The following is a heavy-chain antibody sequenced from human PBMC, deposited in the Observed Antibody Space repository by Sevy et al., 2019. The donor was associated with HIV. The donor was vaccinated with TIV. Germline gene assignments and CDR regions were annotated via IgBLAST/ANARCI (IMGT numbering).Heavy chain of an antibody. J-gene: IGHJ6*02. Sequence: GGSLRLSCAASGFPFSSYGMHWVRQAPGKGLEWVAVISYEGSDKDYADAVKGRFTISRDNSKNTLFLQLNSLRAEDTATYYCAKEPSGSYSAYYNYNGIDAWGQGTTVTVSS. CDR1: GFPFSSYG. D-gene: IGHD1-26*01. CDR3: AKEPSGSYSAYYNYNGIDA. V-gene: IGHV3-30*18. CDR2: ISYEGSDK.